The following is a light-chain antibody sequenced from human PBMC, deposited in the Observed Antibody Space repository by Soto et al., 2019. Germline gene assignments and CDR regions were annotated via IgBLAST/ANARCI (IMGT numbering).Light chain of an antibody. CDR3: TSYTSSGTLYV. J-gene: IGLJ1*01. CDR2: DVS. V-gene: IGLV2-14*03. CDR1: SSDIGGYTY. Sequence: QSALTQPASVSGSPGQSITISCTGTSSDIGGYTYVSWYQHHPGKAPKLMIYDVSNRPSGVSNRFSGSKSGNTASLTISGLQAEDEADYYCTSYTSSGTLYVFGTGTKVTVL.